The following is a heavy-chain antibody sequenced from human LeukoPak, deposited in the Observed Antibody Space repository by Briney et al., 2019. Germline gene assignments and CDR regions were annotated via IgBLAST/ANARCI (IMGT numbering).Heavy chain of an antibody. Sequence: GGSLRLSCAASGFTVSSNYMSWVRQAPGKGLGLDSVIYSYGSTYYADSVKGRFTISIENPKTALSLQMNSLRAEDTAVYYCASSGWHAEYFQQWGQGTLVTVSS. CDR1: GFTVSSNY. D-gene: IGHD6-19*01. J-gene: IGHJ1*01. CDR2: IYSYGST. V-gene: IGHV3-53*01. CDR3: ASSGWHAEYFQQ.